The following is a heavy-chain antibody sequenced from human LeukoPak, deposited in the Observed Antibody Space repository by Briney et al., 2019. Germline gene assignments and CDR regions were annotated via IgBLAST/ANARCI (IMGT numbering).Heavy chain of an antibody. CDR2: INHSGST. J-gene: IGHJ5*02. Sequence: SETLSLTCTVSGGSISSGDYYWSWIRQPPGKGLEWIGEINHSGSTNYNPSLKSRVTISVNTSKNQFSLKLSSVTAADTAVYYCARGRRNFPPSSQRNNWFDPWGQGTLVTVSS. D-gene: IGHD2-2*01. CDR3: ARGRRNFPPSSQRNNWFDP. V-gene: IGHV4-39*07. CDR1: GGSISSGDYY.